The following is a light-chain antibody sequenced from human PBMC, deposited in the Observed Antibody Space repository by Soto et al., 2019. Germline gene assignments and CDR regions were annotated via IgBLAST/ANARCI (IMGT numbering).Light chain of an antibody. Sequence: QSVLTQPASVSGSPGQSITISCTGTSSDVGGYNYVSWYQQHPGKAPKLMIYDVSNRPSGVSNRFSGSKSGNTASLTISGLQAEDEVDYYCSSYTSSSTLYGFGTGTKVTVL. J-gene: IGLJ1*01. CDR2: DVS. CDR3: SSYTSSSTLYG. V-gene: IGLV2-14*01. CDR1: SSDVGGYNY.